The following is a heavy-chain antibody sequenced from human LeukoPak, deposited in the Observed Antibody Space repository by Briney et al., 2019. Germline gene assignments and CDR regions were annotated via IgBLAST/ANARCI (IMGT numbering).Heavy chain of an antibody. Sequence: SETLSLTCTVSGGSISSYYWSWIRQPAGKGLEWIGRIYTSGSTNYNPSLKSRVTMSVDTSKNQLSLKLSSVTAADTAVYYCARDYKEGHSSSWFFNWFDPWGQGTLVTVSS. CDR1: GGSISSYY. CDR2: IYTSGST. D-gene: IGHD6-13*01. CDR3: ARDYKEGHSSSWFFNWFDP. J-gene: IGHJ5*02. V-gene: IGHV4-4*07.